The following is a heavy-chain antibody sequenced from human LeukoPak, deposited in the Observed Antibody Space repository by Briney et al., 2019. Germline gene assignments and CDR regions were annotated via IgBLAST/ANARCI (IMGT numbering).Heavy chain of an antibody. CDR2: IYPGDSDT. CDR1: GYSFNTYW. J-gene: IGHJ4*02. D-gene: IGHD6-25*01. CDR3: ARSLRGSGWYIDY. V-gene: IGHV5-51*01. Sequence: ESLKISCKGSGYSFNTYWIGWVRQMPGKGLEWMGIIYPGDSDTRYSPSFQGQVTISADKSITTAYVQWSSLKASDTAIYYCARSLRGSGWYIDYWGQGTLVTVSS.